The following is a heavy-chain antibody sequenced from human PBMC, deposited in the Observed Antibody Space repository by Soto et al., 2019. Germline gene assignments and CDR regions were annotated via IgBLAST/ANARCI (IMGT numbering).Heavy chain of an antibody. CDR3: PTAYVDDFEIFRYYRDAFDI. CDR1: GYSFSFYW. Sequence: EYLKISCQASGYSFSFYWIGRVRQMPGKGMEWMAIMYPDDSDIRYGPSFEAHVTISADQSTSTAFLQWSSLKASDTAMYYCPTAYVDDFEIFRYYRDAFDIGGQRTPVPDSS. CDR2: MYPDDSDI. D-gene: IGHD1-26*01. J-gene: IGHJ3*02. V-gene: IGHV5-51*01.